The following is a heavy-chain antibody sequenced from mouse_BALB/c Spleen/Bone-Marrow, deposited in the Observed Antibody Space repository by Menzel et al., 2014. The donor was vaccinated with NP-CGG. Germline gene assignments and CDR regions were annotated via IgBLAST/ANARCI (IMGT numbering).Heavy chain of an antibody. D-gene: IGHD1-1*01. CDR3: ARERDYGDYFDY. CDR2: INPYNEGS. V-gene: IGHV1-14*01. J-gene: IGHJ2*01. CDR1: RYTFTRYV. Sequence: VQLQQSGPELVKPGASVKMSCKASRYTFTRYVIHWVRQKPGQGLDWIGYINPYNEGSKYNEKFKGEATLTSDKSSHTAYMELSSLTSDDSAVYYCARERDYGDYFDYWGQGTTLTVSS.